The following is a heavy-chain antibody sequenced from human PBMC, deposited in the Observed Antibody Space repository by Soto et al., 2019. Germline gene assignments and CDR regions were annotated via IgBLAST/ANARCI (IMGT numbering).Heavy chain of an antibody. J-gene: IGHJ5*02. CDR3: AKGGYSSSWYVWFDP. V-gene: IGHV3-23*01. Sequence: PVGSLRLSCAASGFTFSSYAMSWVSQAPGKGLEWVSAISGSGGSTYYADSVKGRFTISRDNSKNTLYLQMNSLRAEDTAVYYCAKGGYSSSWYVWFDPWGQGTLVTVSS. CDR2: ISGSGGST. CDR1: GFTFSSYA. D-gene: IGHD6-13*01.